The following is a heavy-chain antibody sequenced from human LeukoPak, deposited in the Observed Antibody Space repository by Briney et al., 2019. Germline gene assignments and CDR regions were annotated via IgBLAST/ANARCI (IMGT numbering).Heavy chain of an antibody. D-gene: IGHD2-2*01. J-gene: IGHJ1*01. CDR1: GYSFTSYW. V-gene: IGHV5-51*01. Sequence: GESLKISCKGSGYSFTSYWIGWVRQMPGKGLEWMGIIYPGDSDTRYSPSFQGQVTISADKSISTAYLQWSSLRASDTAMYYCASLAGYCSSTSCQSEYFQHWGQGTLVTVSS. CDR2: IYPGDSDT. CDR3: ASLAGYCSSTSCQSEYFQH.